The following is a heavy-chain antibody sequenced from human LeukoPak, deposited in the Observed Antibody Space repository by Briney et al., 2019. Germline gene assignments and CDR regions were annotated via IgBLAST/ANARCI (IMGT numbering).Heavy chain of an antibody. Sequence: GGSLRLSCAASGFTFSYHWMTWVRQAPGKGLEWVANIKNDGAVKNYVDSVKGRFTISRDNAKNSLYLQMNSLRAEDTAVYYCAKGSYSKGDFWGQGVLVTVSS. CDR2: IKNDGAVK. J-gene: IGHJ4*02. V-gene: IGHV3-7*01. D-gene: IGHD6-13*01. CDR1: GFTFSYHW. CDR3: AKGSYSKGDF.